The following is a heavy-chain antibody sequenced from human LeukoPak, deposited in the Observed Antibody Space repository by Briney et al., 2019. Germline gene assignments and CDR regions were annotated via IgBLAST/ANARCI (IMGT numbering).Heavy chain of an antibody. CDR1: GASISNYY. D-gene: IGHD4-23*01. J-gene: IGHJ6*03. Sequence: PSETLSLTCTVSGASISNYYWSWIRQPTGKGLEWIGYISDSGSTKYNPLVKSRVTIAVDTSKNQFSLKLTSVTPADTAVYYCAKTYGGNSWYYHYMDVWGKGTTVSISS. CDR2: ISDSGST. V-gene: IGHV4-59*01. CDR3: AKTYGGNSWYYHYMDV.